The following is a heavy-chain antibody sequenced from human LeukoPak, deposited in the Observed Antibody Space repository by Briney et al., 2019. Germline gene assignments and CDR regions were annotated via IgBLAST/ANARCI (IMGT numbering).Heavy chain of an antibody. D-gene: IGHD3-22*01. J-gene: IGHJ3*02. CDR1: VFTFSSSW. CDR3: ARDPYDSSGYSFGAFDI. CDR2: IKQDEREK. V-gene: IGHV3-7*01. Sequence: GGSLRLSCAASVFTFSSSWMSWVRQAPGKGLEWGANIKQDEREKYYVDSVKGRFTVSRENAKNSLYLQMNSLRAEDTAVYYCARDPYDSSGYSFGAFDIWGQGTMVSVSS.